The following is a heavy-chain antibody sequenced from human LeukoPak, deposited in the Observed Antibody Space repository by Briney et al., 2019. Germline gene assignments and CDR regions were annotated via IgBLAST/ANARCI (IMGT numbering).Heavy chain of an antibody. V-gene: IGHV4-39*07. CDR1: GGSISITSYY. CDR3: ARGPPDCSSTSCYAFDAFDI. CDR2: MYSSGST. D-gene: IGHD2-2*01. J-gene: IGHJ3*02. Sequence: PSETLSLTCTVSGGSISITSYYWGWIRQPPGKGLEWIGSMYSSGSTYYNPSLKSRVTISVDTSKNQFSLKLSSVTAADTAVYYCARGPPDCSSTSCYAFDAFDIWGQGTVVTVSS.